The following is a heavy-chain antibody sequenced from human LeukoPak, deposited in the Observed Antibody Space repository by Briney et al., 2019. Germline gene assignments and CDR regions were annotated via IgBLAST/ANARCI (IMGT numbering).Heavy chain of an antibody. CDR2: IKHDGSAQ. V-gene: IGHV3-7*01. CDR3: TTSLPHVADVTTSDGGN. Sequence: PGGSLRLSCAASGFTFSRYWMNWVRQAPGKGLEWVANIKHDGSAQNYVDSVKGRFTISRDNAGNSLYLQMNSLRAEDTAVYYCTTSLPHVADVTTSDGGNWGQGTLVTVSS. J-gene: IGHJ4*02. D-gene: IGHD4-17*01. CDR1: GFTFSRYW.